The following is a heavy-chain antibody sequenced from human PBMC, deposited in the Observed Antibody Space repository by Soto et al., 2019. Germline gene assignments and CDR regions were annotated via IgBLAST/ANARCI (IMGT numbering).Heavy chain of an antibody. CDR2: IWYDGNNK. J-gene: IGHJ4*02. V-gene: IGHV3-33*01. CDR1: GFTFSSYG. D-gene: IGHD2-15*01. Sequence: QVQLVESGGGVVQPGRSLRLSCAASGFTFSSYGMHWVRQAPGKGLEWVAVIWYDGNNKYYADSVKGRFTISRDNSKNTLYRQMNSLRAEGKAVYYCARGRSNLVDLDYWGQGTLVTVSS. CDR3: ARGRSNLVDLDY.